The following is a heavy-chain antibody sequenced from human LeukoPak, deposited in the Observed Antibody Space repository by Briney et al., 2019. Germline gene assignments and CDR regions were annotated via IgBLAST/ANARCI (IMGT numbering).Heavy chain of an antibody. CDR2: IKQDGSEK. Sequence: GGSLRLSCAASGFTFSIYWMSWVRQAPGKGLEWVANIKQDGSEKYYVDSVKGRFTISRDNAKNSLYLQMNSLRAEDTAVYYCARASYYDSSGYYEGYYYYGMDVWGQGTTVTVSS. CDR3: ARASYYDSSGYYEGYYYYGMDV. CDR1: GFTFSIYW. J-gene: IGHJ6*02. V-gene: IGHV3-7*01. D-gene: IGHD3-22*01.